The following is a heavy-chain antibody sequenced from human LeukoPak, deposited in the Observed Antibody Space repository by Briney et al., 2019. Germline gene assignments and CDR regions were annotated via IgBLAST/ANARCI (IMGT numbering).Heavy chain of an antibody. CDR1: GGSFSGYY. Sequence: SETLSLTCAVYGGSFSGYYWSWIRQPPGKGLEWIGEINHSGSTNYNPSLKSRVTISVDTSKNQFSLKLSSVTAADTAVYYCARALPRVMTTVMLRAKGCWFDPWGQGTLVTVSS. CDR2: INHSGST. V-gene: IGHV4-34*01. D-gene: IGHD4-11*01. CDR3: ARALPRVMTTVMLRAKGCWFDP. J-gene: IGHJ5*02.